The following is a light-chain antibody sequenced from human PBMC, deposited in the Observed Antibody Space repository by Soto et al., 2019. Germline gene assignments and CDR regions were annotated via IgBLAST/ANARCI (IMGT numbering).Light chain of an antibody. Sequence: ETVMTQSPATLSVSPGERATLSCRASQSVSNSLAWYQQKPGQAPRLLIYGASTRATGIPVRFSGSGSGTEFTLTVSSLQSEDSAVYYCQQYNNWPPLTFGGGTKVEIK. CDR3: QQYNNWPPLT. J-gene: IGKJ4*01. V-gene: IGKV3-15*01. CDR2: GAS. CDR1: QSVSNS.